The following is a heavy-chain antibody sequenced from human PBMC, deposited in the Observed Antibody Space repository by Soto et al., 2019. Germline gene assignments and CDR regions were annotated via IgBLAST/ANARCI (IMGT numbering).Heavy chain of an antibody. V-gene: IGHV3-30*18. CDR3: AKEEARYSSDYYTSFDY. D-gene: IGHD3-22*01. CDR1: GFTFSSYG. CDR2: ISYDGSNK. J-gene: IGHJ4*02. Sequence: QVQLVESGGGVVQPGRSLRLSCAASGFTFSSYGMHWVRQAPGKGLEWVAVISYDGSNKYYADSVKGRFTISRDNSKNTLYLQMNSLRAEDTAVYYCAKEEARYSSDYYTSFDYWGQGTLVTVSS.